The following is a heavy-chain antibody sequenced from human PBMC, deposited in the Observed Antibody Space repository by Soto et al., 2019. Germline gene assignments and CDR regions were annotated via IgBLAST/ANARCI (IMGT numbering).Heavy chain of an antibody. CDR3: AKGEDDHGDQVHFDS. CDR1: GFTFINYG. CDR2: ISVRGENI. Sequence: EVQLLDSGGGLVQPGGSLRLSCVASGFTFINYGMTWVRQAPGKGLEWVSGISVRGENIKYAESVKGRFTISRDNSKNTVYLQMNSLTAEDTAVYYCAKGEDDHGDQVHFDSWGQGTLVTVSS. J-gene: IGHJ4*02. D-gene: IGHD4-17*01. V-gene: IGHV3-23*01.